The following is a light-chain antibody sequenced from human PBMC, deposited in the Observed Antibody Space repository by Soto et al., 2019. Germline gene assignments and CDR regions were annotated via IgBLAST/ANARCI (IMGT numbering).Light chain of an antibody. J-gene: IGLJ2*01. CDR1: SSDVGGYNY. CDR2: DVS. Sequence: QSALTQPASVSGSPGQSITISCTGTSSDVGGYNYVSWYQHHSGKTPKLIIYDVSDRPSGVSHRFSGSKSGNTASLTISGLQAEDEADYSCSSFARSNTVVFGGGTKLTVL. CDR3: SSFARSNTVV. V-gene: IGLV2-14*03.